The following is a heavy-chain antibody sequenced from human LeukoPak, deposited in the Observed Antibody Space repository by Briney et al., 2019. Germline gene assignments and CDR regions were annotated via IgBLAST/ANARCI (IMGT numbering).Heavy chain of an antibody. J-gene: IGHJ4*02. Sequence: GGSLRLSCAASRFTFSSYLMSWVRQAPGKGLEWLANIKQYGSEKYYVDSVKGRFTISRDNAKNSVYLQMNSLRAADAAVYYCATSRTFDYWGQGPLVPVSS. CDR1: RFTFSSYL. CDR3: ATSRTFDY. V-gene: IGHV3-7*03. CDR2: IKQYGSEK.